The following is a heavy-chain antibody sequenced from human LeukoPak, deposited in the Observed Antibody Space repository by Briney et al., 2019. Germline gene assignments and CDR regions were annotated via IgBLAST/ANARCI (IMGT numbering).Heavy chain of an antibody. CDR1: GFTFDDYA. V-gene: IGHV3-9*01. Sequence: PGRSLRLSCAASGFTFDDYAMHWVRQAPGKGLEWVSGISWNSGSIGYADSVKGRFTISRDNAKNSLYLQMNSLRAEDTAVYYCARGIAAPKYYFDYWGQGTLVTVSS. CDR3: ARGIAAPKYYFDY. CDR2: ISWNSGSI. D-gene: IGHD6-13*01. J-gene: IGHJ4*02.